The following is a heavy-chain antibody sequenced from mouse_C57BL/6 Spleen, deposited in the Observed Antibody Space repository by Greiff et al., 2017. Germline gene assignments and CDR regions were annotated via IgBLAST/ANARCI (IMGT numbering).Heavy chain of an antibody. Sequence: QVQLQQSGAELARPGASVKLSCKASGYTFTSYGISWVKQRTGQGLEWIGEIYPRSGNTYYNEKFKGKATLTADKSSSTAYMELRSLTSEDSAVYFCANPRDYYGSSLYAMDYWGQGTSVTVSS. CDR3: ANPRDYYGSSLYAMDY. D-gene: IGHD1-1*01. CDR1: GYTFTSYG. V-gene: IGHV1-81*01. CDR2: IYPRSGNT. J-gene: IGHJ4*01.